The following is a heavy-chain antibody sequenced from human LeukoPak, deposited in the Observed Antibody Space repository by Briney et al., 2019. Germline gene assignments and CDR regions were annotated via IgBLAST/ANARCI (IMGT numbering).Heavy chain of an antibody. CDR3: ARGPGSGSYYDY. V-gene: IGHV4-34*01. CDR2: INHSGST. J-gene: IGHJ4*02. CDR1: GGSFSGYY. Sequence: SETLSLTCAVYGGSFSGYYWSWIRQPPGKGLEWIGEINHSGSTNYNPSLKSLVTISVDTSKNQFSLKLSSVTAADTAVYYCARGPGSGSYYDYWGQGTLVTVSS. D-gene: IGHD1-26*01.